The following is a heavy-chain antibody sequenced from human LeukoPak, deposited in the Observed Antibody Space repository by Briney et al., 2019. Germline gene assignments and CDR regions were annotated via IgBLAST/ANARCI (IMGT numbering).Heavy chain of an antibody. V-gene: IGHV3-23*01. CDR1: GFTFSSYA. CDR3: AREPYSSSWYWCDY. J-gene: IGHJ4*02. CDR2: IGGAAGST. D-gene: IGHD6-13*01. Sequence: PGGSLRLSCAASGFTFSSYAMTWVRQAPGKGLEWVSTIGGAAGSTNYADSVKGRFTISRDNSKNTLFLQMNSLRAEDTAVYYCAREPYSSSWYWCDYWGQGTLVTVSS.